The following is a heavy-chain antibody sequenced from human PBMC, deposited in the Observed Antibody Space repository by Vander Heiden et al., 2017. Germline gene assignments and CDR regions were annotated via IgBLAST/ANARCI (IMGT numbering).Heavy chain of an antibody. Sequence: QVQLVQSGAEVKNPGASVKVSCKASGYTFTGYYMHWVRQAPGQGLEWMGWINPKSGDTNYVQKWQGRVTMTRDTSISTAYRELNRLTYEDTAVDYCAREDGTGARTVTTLPDYWGQGTMVTVSS. CDR3: AREDGTGARTVTTLPDY. J-gene: IGHJ4*02. CDR2: INPKSGDT. V-gene: IGHV1-2*02. D-gene: IGHD4-17*01. CDR1: GYTFTGYY.